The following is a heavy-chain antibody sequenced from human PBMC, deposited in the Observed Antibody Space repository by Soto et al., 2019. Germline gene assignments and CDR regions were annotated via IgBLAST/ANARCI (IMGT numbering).Heavy chain of an antibody. CDR3: ASGYYDYVWGSYRPIDY. J-gene: IGHJ4*02. CDR1: GFTFSSYA. V-gene: IGHV3-30-3*01. CDR2: ISYDGSNK. D-gene: IGHD3-16*02. Sequence: GGSLRLSCAASGFTFSSYAMHWVRQAPGKGLEWVAVISYDGSNKYYADSVKGRFTISRDNSKNTLYLQMNSLRAEDTAVYYCASGYYDYVWGSYRPIDYWGQGTLVTVSS.